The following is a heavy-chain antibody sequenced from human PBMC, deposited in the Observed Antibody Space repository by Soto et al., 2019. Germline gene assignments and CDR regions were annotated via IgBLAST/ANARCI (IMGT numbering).Heavy chain of an antibody. V-gene: IGHV4-59*08. CDR1: GDSISTDY. Sequence: SETLSLTCTVSGDSISTDYWSWIRQSPGKGLEWIGFIYYGGSTNYNPSLKSRVTISVDTPKNQFSLKLSSVTAADTAVYYCARHVTYYDSSGLNWFDPWGQGTLVTVS. CDR2: IYYGGST. J-gene: IGHJ5*02. CDR3: ARHVTYYDSSGLNWFDP. D-gene: IGHD3-22*01.